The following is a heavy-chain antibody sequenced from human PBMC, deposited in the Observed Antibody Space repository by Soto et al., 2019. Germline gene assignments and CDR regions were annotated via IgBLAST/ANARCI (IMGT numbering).Heavy chain of an antibody. CDR3: ARQYYFGSGSYYNRPCDF. D-gene: IGHD3-10*01. J-gene: IGHJ4*02. CDR1: GGSISSSTYY. Sequence: PSETLSLTCTVSGGSISSSTYYWGWIRQPPGKGLEWIGSIYYSGNTYYKSSLQSRVTISVDTAKNQFSLKLSSVTAADTAVYYCARQYYFGSGSYYNRPCDFWGQGTLVTVS. CDR2: IYYSGNT. V-gene: IGHV4-39*01.